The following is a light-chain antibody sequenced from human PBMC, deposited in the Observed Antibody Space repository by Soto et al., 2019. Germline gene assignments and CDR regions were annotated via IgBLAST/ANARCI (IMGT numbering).Light chain of an antibody. J-gene: IGKJ1*01. Sequence: DIHMTQSPSTLSASVGDRVTITCRASQSISSWLAWYQQKPGKAPKLLIYKASSLESGVPSRFSGSGSGTESTLTISSLQPDDFATYYCQQYNSYPWTFGQGTKV. V-gene: IGKV1-5*03. CDR2: KAS. CDR1: QSISSW. CDR3: QQYNSYPWT.